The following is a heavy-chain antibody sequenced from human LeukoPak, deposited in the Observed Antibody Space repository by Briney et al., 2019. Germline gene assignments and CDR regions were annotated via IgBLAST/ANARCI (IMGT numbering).Heavy chain of an antibody. CDR2: ISNSGSTI. CDR1: GFTFSSYE. J-gene: IGHJ4*02. Sequence: GGSLRLSCAASGFTFSSYEINWVRQAPGKGLEWVSYISNSGSTIYYADSVKGRFTVSRDNAKNSLYLQMNSLRAQDTAVYYCARDRRAHNWGQGTLVTVSS. V-gene: IGHV3-48*03. CDR3: ARDRRAHN.